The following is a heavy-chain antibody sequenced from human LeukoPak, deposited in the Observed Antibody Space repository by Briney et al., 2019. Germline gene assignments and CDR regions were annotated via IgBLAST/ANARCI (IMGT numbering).Heavy chain of an antibody. CDR2: INTNNGDS. J-gene: IGHJ4*02. CDR1: GYSFTGYH. D-gene: IGHD2-15*01. V-gene: IGHV1-2*02. CDR3: ARVQGYCSGGRFLF. Sequence: ASVQVSCKASGYSFTGYHIHWVRQGPGQGLEWMGCINTNNGDSIYAKKFKGRVPMTRDTSITTAYMDVASLRSDDTAVYYCARVQGYCSGGRFLFWGQGTPVTVSS.